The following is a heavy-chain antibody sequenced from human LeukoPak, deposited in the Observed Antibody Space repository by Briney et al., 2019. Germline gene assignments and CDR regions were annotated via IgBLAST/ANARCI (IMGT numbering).Heavy chain of an antibody. V-gene: IGHV3-66*01. CDR1: GFTVSSNY. D-gene: IGHD3-16*01. Sequence: GGSLRLSCAASGFTVSSNYMSWVRQAPGKGLEWVSVTYSGGSTYYADSVKGRFTISRDNSKNTLYLQMNSLRAEDTAVYYCAREKDNWGIDAFDFWGQGTMVTVSS. CDR3: AREKDNWGIDAFDF. J-gene: IGHJ3*01. CDR2: TYSGGST.